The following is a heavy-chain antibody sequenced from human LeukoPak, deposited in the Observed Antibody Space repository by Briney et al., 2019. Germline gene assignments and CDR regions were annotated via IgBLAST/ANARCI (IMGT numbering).Heavy chain of an antibody. CDR2: IRCSGGST. CDR1: GFTFSSFA. Sequence: GGSLRLSCAVSGFTFSSFAMRRVRQAPGKGLGWDSAIRCSGGSTYYADSVKGRFTISRDNTTNTLYLQMISLRAEDTAVYYCAKDLGDWSGWYRDYWGQGTLVTVSS. D-gene: IGHD6-19*01. V-gene: IGHV3-23*01. CDR3: AKDLGDWSGWYRDY. J-gene: IGHJ4*02.